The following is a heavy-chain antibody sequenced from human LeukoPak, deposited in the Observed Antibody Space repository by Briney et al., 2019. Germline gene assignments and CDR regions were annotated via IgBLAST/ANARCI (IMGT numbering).Heavy chain of an antibody. Sequence: PWETLCLTCTASGGSISNYYWSRIRQPAGKGLGWVGRIDTSGNTYYSPSLKSRVTMSVDPSKNQFSLNLSSVTAADTAVYYWAKFDGDYTDHWGQGTLVTVSS. V-gene: IGHV4-4*07. J-gene: IGHJ4*02. CDR2: IDTSGNT. D-gene: IGHD4-17*01. CDR3: AKFDGDYTDH. CDR1: GGSISNYY.